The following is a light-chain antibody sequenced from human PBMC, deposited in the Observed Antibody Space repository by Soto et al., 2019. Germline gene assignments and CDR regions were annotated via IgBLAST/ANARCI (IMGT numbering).Light chain of an antibody. CDR1: QGISNF. J-gene: IGKJ5*01. Sequence: DIQMTQSPSSLSASVGDRVTITCRASQGISNFSAWYQQKPGKVPKLLISAASTLQSGVPSRFSGSGSGTDFTLTITSLQPEDVATYYCQKYSSVITFGQGTRLEI. V-gene: IGKV1-27*01. CDR2: AAS. CDR3: QKYSSVIT.